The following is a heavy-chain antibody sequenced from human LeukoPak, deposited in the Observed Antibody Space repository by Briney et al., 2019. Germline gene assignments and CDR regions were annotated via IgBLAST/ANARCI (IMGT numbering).Heavy chain of an antibody. J-gene: IGHJ5*02. CDR3: VKDRDPWLLQNHWFDP. CDR1: GFTFSSYG. Sequence: PGRSLRLSCAASGFTFSSYGMHWVRQAPGKRLEWVAVISYDGSNKYYADSVKGRFTISRDNSKNTLYLKMNSLRAEDTAVYYCVKDRDPWLLQNHWFDPWGQGTLVTVSA. V-gene: IGHV3-30*18. CDR2: ISYDGSNK. D-gene: IGHD3-22*01.